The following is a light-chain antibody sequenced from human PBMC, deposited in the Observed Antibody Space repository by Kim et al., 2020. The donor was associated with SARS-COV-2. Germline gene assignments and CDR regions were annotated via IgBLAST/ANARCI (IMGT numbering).Light chain of an antibody. V-gene: IGKV1-9*01. CDR2: AAS. CDR3: HQLNSYPHP. CDR1: PSISIN. J-gene: IGKJ2*01. Sequence: SASVEAEVTRTCRASPSISINLAWYQQKPGKAPKLLFYAASTLQGGVPSRFSASESGTDFTLTISSLQPEDFATYYCHQLNSYPHPFGQGTKLKI.